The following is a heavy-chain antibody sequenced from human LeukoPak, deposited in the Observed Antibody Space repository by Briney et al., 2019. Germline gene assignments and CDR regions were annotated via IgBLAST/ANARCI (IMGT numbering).Heavy chain of an antibody. CDR1: GGSISSYY. D-gene: IGHD6-19*01. V-gene: IGHV4-59*08. CDR3: ARTPYYSSGWTFDY. J-gene: IGHJ4*02. Sequence: SETLSLTCTVSGGSISSYYWSWIRQPPGKGLEWIGYIYYSGSTNYNPSLKSRVTISVDTSKNQFSLKLSSVTAADTAVYYCARTPYYSSGWTFDYWGQGTLVTVSS. CDR2: IYYSGST.